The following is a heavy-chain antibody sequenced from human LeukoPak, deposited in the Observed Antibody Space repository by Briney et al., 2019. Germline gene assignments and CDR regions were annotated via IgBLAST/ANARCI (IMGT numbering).Heavy chain of an antibody. CDR2: INPNGGTT. CDR3: ARGEYSSTWHPFDY. V-gene: IGHV1-46*01. D-gene: IGHD6-6*01. CDR1: GYTLTSYY. Sequence: ASVKVSCKASGYTLTSYYMHWVRQAPGQGLEWTGIINPNGGTTNYAQNFQGRVTLTRDPSTSTVHMDLSSLRSEDTAVYYCARGEYSSTWHPFDYWGQGTLVTVSS. J-gene: IGHJ4*02.